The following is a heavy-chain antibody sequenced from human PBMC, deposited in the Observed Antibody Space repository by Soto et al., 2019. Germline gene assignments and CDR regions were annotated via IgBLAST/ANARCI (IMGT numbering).Heavy chain of an antibody. CDR1: GYTFTDYY. J-gene: IGHJ3*02. D-gene: IGHD3-16*01. Sequence: QVQLVQSGAEVKKPGASVKVSCKASGYTFTDYYMHLVRQAPGQGLEWMGWINPKTGGTNHAQKFQGSVSMTRDTYINTASMELSRLRSDVTDVYYCASGLLITFGRVLDAFDIWCQGPMVTVSS. V-gene: IGHV1-2*02. CDR3: ASGLLITFGRVLDAFDI. CDR2: INPKTGGT.